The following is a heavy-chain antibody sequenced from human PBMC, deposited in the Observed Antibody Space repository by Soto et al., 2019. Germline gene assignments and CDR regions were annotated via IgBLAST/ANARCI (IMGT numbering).Heavy chain of an antibody. CDR3: AKVLEWEPGGMDV. CDR1: GFTFSSYG. CDR2: ISYDGSNK. Sequence: QVQLVESGGGVVQPGRSLRLSCAASGFTFSSYGMHWVRQAPGKGLEWVAVISYDGSNKYYADSVKGRFTISRDNSKSTLYLQMNSLRAEDTAVYYCAKVLEWEPGGMDVWGHGTTITVSS. J-gene: IGHJ6*02. V-gene: IGHV3-30*18. D-gene: IGHD1-26*01.